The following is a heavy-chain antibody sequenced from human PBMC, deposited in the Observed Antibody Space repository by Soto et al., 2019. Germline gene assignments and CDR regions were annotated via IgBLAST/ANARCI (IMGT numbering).Heavy chain of an antibody. J-gene: IGHJ4*02. D-gene: IGHD3-10*01. V-gene: IGHV4-4*02. CDR1: SGSISSSNW. Sequence: QVQLQESGPGLVKPSGTLSLTCAVSSGSISSSNWWSWVRQPPGKGLEWIGEIHHSGSTNYNPSLKSRVTISVDKSKNQFSLKLSSVTAADTAVYYCARGKGYYDSGSYLNPFDYWGQGTLVTVSS. CDR2: IHHSGST. CDR3: ARGKGYYDSGSYLNPFDY.